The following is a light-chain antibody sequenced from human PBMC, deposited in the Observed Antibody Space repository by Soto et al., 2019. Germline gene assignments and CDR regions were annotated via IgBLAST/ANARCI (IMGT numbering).Light chain of an antibody. V-gene: IGKV3-15*01. Sequence: EIVMTQSPATLSVSPGERATLSCRASQSVSRYFAWYQQRPGQAPTLLIYYVSTRATGIPARFGGTGSGTEFTLTISSLHSEDFAVYYCQQYANWPPWTFGQGTKVEIK. CDR1: QSVSRY. J-gene: IGKJ1*01. CDR3: QQYANWPPWT. CDR2: YVS.